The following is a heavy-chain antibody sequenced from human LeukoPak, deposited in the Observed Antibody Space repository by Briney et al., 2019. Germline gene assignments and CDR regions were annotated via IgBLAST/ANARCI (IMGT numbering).Heavy chain of an antibody. Sequence: ASVKVSCKASGYTFTGYYMHWVRQAPGQGLEWMGWINPNSGGTNYAQKFQGRVTMTRDTSISTAYMELSRLRSDDTAMYYCAKYCSSTSCPLGAFDIWGQGTMVTVSS. J-gene: IGHJ3*02. CDR3: AKYCSSTSCPLGAFDI. V-gene: IGHV1-2*02. D-gene: IGHD2-2*01. CDR2: INPNSGGT. CDR1: GYTFTGYY.